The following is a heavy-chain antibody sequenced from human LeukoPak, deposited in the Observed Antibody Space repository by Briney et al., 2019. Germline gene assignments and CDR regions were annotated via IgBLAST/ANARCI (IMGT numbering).Heavy chain of an antibody. D-gene: IGHD6-13*01. CDR2: IYHSGST. V-gene: IGHV4-4*02. Sequence: SETLSLTCAVSGGSISSSNWWSWVRQPPGKGLEWIGEIYHSGSTNYNPSLKSRVTISVDKSKNQFSLKLSSVTAADTAVYYCARSPRYSSSWYDYWGQGTLVTVSS. CDR1: GGSISSSNW. CDR3: ARSPRYSSSWYDY. J-gene: IGHJ4*02.